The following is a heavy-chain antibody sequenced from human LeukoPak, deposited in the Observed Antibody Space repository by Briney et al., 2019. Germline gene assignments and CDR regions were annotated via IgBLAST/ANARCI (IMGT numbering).Heavy chain of an antibody. CDR3: ARAAPMYSSSWSLDY. D-gene: IGHD6-13*01. CDR1: GGSSSGYY. V-gene: IGHV4-34*01. J-gene: IGHJ4*02. CDR2: INHSGST. Sequence: PSETLSLTCAVYGGSSSGYYWSWIRQPPGKGLEWIGEINHSGSTNYNPSLKSRVTISVDTSKNQFSLKLSSVTAADTAVYYCARAAPMYSSSWSLDYWGQGTLVTVSS.